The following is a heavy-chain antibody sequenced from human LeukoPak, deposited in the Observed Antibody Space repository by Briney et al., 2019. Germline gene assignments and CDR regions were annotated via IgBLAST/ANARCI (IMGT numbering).Heavy chain of an antibody. D-gene: IGHD5-24*01. J-gene: IGHJ6*03. CDR3: ARVWGPKPDMPAINDHFYYYMDV. Sequence: GGSLRLSCAASGFTFSSYWMSWVRQASGKGLEWVANIKQAGSEKYYVDSVKGRFIISRDNAKSSLHLQMNTLRAEDTAVYYCARVWGPKPDMPAINDHFYYYMDVWGKGTTVTVSS. CDR1: GFTFSSYW. V-gene: IGHV3-7*01. CDR2: IKQAGSEK.